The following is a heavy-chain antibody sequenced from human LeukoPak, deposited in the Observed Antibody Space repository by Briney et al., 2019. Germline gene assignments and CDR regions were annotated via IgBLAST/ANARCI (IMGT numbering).Heavy chain of an antibody. J-gene: IGHJ5*02. CDR1: GFTFSQYS. Sequence: GGSLRLSCAASGFTFSQYSMNWVRQAPGKGREWVSHIRSSSETFYADSVKGRFTISRDNARNSLYLQMNNSRGEDTAIYYCARDAGNSGYGCDLWGQGTLVTVSS. V-gene: IGHV3-48*01. D-gene: IGHD5-12*01. CDR2: IRSSSET. CDR3: ARDAGNSGYGCDL.